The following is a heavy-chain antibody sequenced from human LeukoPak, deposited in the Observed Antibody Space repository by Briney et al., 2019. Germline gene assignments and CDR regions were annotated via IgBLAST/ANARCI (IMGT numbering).Heavy chain of an antibody. J-gene: IGHJ6*03. Sequence: PGGSLRLSCAASGFTFSSYSMNWVRQAPGKGLEWVSSISSSSSYIYYADSVKGRFTISRDNAKNSLYLQMNSLRAEDTAVYYCARATTAYYYYYYMDVWGKGTTVTVSS. CDR3: ARATTAYYYYYYMDV. D-gene: IGHD4-11*01. CDR1: GFTFSSYS. CDR2: ISSSSSYI. V-gene: IGHV3-21*01.